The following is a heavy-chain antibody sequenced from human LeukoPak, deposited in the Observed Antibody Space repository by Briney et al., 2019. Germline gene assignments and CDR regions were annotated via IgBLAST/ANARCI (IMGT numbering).Heavy chain of an antibody. V-gene: IGHV1-46*01. CDR3: ARDRGRLSGDRLGDY. Sequence: GASVKVSCKASGYTFTSYYMHWVRQAPGQGLEWMGIINPSGGSTSYAQKFQGRVTMTRDMSTSTVYMELSSLRSEDTAVYYCARDRGRLSGDRLGDYWGQGTLVTVSS. J-gene: IGHJ4*02. CDR2: INPSGGST. D-gene: IGHD7-27*01. CDR1: GYTFTSYY.